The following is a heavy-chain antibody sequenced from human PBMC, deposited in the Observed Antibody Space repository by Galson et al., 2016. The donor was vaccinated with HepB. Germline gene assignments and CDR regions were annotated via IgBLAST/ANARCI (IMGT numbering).Heavy chain of an antibody. J-gene: IGHJ4*02. Sequence: SLRLSCAASGFTFTSYTLHWVRQAPGKGPEWVAVISYDGSNIYYADSVKGRFTNSRDNSKNNLYLQMNSLRAEDPAVYYCARDSFDILTGYYSRFFDCWGLGTLVTVSS. CDR3: ARDSFDILTGYYSRFFDC. D-gene: IGHD3-9*01. V-gene: IGHV3-30*04. CDR2: ISYDGSNI. CDR1: GFTFTSYT.